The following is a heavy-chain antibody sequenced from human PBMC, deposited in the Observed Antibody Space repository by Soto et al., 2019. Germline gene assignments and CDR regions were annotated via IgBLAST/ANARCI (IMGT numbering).Heavy chain of an antibody. CDR2: INPNSGGT. D-gene: IGHD1-26*01. Sequence: ASVKVCFKASGYTFTGYYMPWVRQAPGQGLEWMGWINPNSGGTNYAQKFQGWVTMTRATSISTAYMELSRLRSDDTAVYYCARDRGSYYYYYGMDVWGQGTTVTVSS. V-gene: IGHV1-2*04. CDR1: GYTFTGYY. J-gene: IGHJ6*02. CDR3: ARDRGSYYYYYGMDV.